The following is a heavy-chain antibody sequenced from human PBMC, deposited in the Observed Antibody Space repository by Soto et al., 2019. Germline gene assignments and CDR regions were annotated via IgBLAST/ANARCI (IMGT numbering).Heavy chain of an antibody. Sequence: QVQLVQSGAEVKKPGASVKVSCKASGYTFTSYGISWVRQAPGQGLEWMGWISAYNGNTNYAQKLQGRVTMTTDTSTNTAYMELRSLRSDDTAVYYCARDRIAVAGRYYYYGMDVWGQGTTVTVSS. J-gene: IGHJ6*02. CDR1: GYTFTSYG. D-gene: IGHD6-19*01. CDR2: ISAYNGNT. CDR3: ARDRIAVAGRYYYYGMDV. V-gene: IGHV1-18*01.